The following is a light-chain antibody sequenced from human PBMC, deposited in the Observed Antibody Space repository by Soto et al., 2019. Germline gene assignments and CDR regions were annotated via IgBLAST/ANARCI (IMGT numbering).Light chain of an antibody. V-gene: IGKV1-5*03. CDR1: QTISRW. Sequence: IHMNLSPSTLSGSVGARVTISFRASQTISRWLAWYQQKPGKAPKFMIYKASTLKSGVPSRGSGRGAGTEFPLTISSLQPADLETDDCQHYNRYSEAFGQGTKVDIK. J-gene: IGKJ1*01. CDR3: QHYNRYSEA. CDR2: KAS.